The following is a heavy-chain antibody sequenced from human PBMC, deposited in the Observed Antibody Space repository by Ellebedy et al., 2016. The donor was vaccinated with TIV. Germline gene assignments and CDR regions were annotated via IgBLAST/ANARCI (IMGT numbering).Heavy chain of an antibody. Sequence: PGGSLRLSCAASGFIFSSYAMYWVRQAPGKGLGWVAFIRHDGSEAFYTDSVKGRFTFSRDNSKSTLSLQMNGLGVEDTAVYYCAREARSFGWPRGGYGMDVWGQGTTVTVS. CDR1: GFIFSSYA. V-gene: IGHV3-30*02. CDR3: AREARSFGWPRGGYGMDV. CDR2: IRHDGSEA. D-gene: IGHD3-9*01. J-gene: IGHJ6*02.